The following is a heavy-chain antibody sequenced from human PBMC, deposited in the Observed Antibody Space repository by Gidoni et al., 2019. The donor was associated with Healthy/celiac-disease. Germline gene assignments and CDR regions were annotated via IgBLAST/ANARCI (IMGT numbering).Heavy chain of an antibody. CDR1: GGTFSSYA. J-gene: IGHJ6*02. D-gene: IGHD3-9*01. V-gene: IGHV1-69*01. CDR2: IIHIFCTA. CDR3: ARYGYDILTGSRAYYYYGMDV. Sequence: QVHLVQSGAEGKTPGSSVKVSFKAPGGTFSSYAISWLRQAPGQGLEWIGVIIHIFCTANYAQKFKGRVTITADESTSTAYMELSSLRSDDTAVYYCARYGYDILTGSRAYYYYGMDVWGQGTTVTVSS.